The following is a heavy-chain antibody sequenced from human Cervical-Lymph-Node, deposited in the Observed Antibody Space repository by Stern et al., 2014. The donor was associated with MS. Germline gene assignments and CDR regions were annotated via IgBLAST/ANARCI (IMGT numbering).Heavy chain of an antibody. Sequence: QVQLQESGPGLVKPSEALSLTCTVSGGSFSSSSYYWGWIRQSPGKGLEWIGSIYYRGTTPYTPSLQSRLTMSVDTPKTHFSLKVTSVTAADTAVYFCARITNRDYGAPYFDHWGQGTLVTVSS. J-gene: IGHJ4*02. CDR3: ARITNRDYGAPYFDH. CDR1: GGSFSSSSYY. D-gene: IGHD4-17*01. V-gene: IGHV4-39*02. CDR2: IYYRGTT.